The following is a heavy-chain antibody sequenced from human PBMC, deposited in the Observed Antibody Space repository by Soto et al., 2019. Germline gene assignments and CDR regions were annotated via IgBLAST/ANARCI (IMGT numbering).Heavy chain of an antibody. CDR3: AHKGGGDRILDY. CDR1: GFSLSTSGVG. V-gene: IGHV2-5*02. CDR2: IYWDDAK. Sequence: QITLKESGPTLVKPTQTLTLTCTFSGFSLSTSGVGVGWIRQPPGKALEWVALIYWDDAKEYSPSLKSRLTITTDPSKNQVALTMTHMDPLDTATYSCAHKGGGDRILDYWGQGTLVTVSS. J-gene: IGHJ4*02. D-gene: IGHD3-16*01.